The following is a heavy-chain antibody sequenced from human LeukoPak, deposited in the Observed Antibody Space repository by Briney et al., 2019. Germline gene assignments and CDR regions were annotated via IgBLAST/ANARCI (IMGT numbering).Heavy chain of an antibody. CDR1: GYTFTGYY. Sequence: ASVKVSCKASGYTFTGYYMHWVRQAPGQGLEWMGWINPNSGGTNYAQKFQGRVTMTRDTSISTAYMELSRLRSDDTAVYYCARDHDYYDSSGYYYAERFDYWGQGTLVTVSS. CDR2: INPNSGGT. V-gene: IGHV1-2*02. J-gene: IGHJ4*02. CDR3: ARDHDYYDSSGYYYAERFDY. D-gene: IGHD3-22*01.